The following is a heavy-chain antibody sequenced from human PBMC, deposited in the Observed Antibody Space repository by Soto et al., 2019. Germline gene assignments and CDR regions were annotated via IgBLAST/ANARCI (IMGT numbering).Heavy chain of an antibody. CDR3: ATDRRYCSSTSCRGWFDP. CDR2: FDPEDGET. J-gene: IGHJ5*02. D-gene: IGHD2-2*01. CDR1: GYTLTELS. V-gene: IGHV1-24*01. Sequence: ASVKVSCKVSGYTLTELSMHWVRQAPGKGLEWMGGFDPEDGETIYAQKFQGRVTMTEDTSTDTAYMELSSLRSEDTAVYYCATDRRYCSSTSCRGWFDPWARGPWSPSPQ.